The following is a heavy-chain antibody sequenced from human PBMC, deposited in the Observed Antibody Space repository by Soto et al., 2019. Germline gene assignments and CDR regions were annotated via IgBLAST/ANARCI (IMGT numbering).Heavy chain of an antibody. D-gene: IGHD5-12*01. V-gene: IGHV3-74*01. CDR3: ARGATEGIVDS. Sequence: PGGSLRLSCASSRFTFINYWMHWVRQAPGKGLAWVSRISSDGSSTSYAESVKGRFAISRDNGKNTLYLQMNSLRPEDTAVYYCARGATEGIVDSWGQGTLVTVSS. CDR1: RFTFINYW. CDR2: ISSDGSST. J-gene: IGHJ4*02.